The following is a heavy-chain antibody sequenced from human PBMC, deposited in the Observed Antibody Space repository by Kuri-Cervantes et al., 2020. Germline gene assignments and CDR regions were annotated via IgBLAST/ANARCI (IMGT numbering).Heavy chain of an antibody. CDR2: IYHSGST. V-gene: IGHV4-30-2*01. CDR1: GGSISSGGYS. CDR3: AKDHSSDYYYFDY. J-gene: IGHJ4*02. Sequence: SCAVSGGSISSGGYSWSWIRQPPGKGLEWIGYIYHSGSTYYNPSLKSRVTISVDRSKNQFSLKLSSVTAADTAVYYCAKDHSSDYYYFDYWGQGTLVTVSS. D-gene: IGHD3-22*01.